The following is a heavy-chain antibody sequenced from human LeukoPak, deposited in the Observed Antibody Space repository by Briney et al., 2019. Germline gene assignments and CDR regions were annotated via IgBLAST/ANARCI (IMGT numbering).Heavy chain of an antibody. CDR2: IIPIFGTA. V-gene: IGHV1-69*01. D-gene: IGHD5-24*01. Sequence: SVKVSCKASGGTFSSYAISWVRQAPGQGLEWMGGIIPIFGTANYTQKFQGRVTITADESTSTAYMELSSLRSEDTAVYYCECPGGRDGYNPFDYWGQGTLVTVSS. CDR3: ECPGGRDGYNPFDY. J-gene: IGHJ4*02. CDR1: GGTFSSYA.